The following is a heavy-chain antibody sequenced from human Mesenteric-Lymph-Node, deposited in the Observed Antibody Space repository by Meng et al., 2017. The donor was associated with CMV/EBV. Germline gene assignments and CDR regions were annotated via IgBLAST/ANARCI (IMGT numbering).Heavy chain of an antibody. CDR3: TRDTPSYSYGA. J-gene: IGHJ5*02. V-gene: IGHV3-21*06. CDR2: ISSSASYI. D-gene: IGHD5-18*01. Sequence: GGSLRLSCAASGFTFDSYGMNWVRQAPGKGLEWVSSISSSASYIYYADSVKGRFTISRDNAKNSLFLQMNSLRVEDTAVYYCTRDTPSYSYGAWGQGTLVTVSS. CDR1: GFTFDSYG.